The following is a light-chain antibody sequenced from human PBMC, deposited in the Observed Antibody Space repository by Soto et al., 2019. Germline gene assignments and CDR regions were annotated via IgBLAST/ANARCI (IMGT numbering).Light chain of an antibody. Sequence: EIVMTQSPATLSVSPGERATLSCRASQSVNSNLAWYQQKPGHSPRLLIYGASTRVTGIPARFSGSGSGTEFTLLTSSLQSVPLAIYYCQLHNSWPRVFGQGTKLEIK. CDR1: QSVNSN. J-gene: IGKJ2*01. CDR3: QLHNSWPRV. CDR2: GAS. V-gene: IGKV3-15*01.